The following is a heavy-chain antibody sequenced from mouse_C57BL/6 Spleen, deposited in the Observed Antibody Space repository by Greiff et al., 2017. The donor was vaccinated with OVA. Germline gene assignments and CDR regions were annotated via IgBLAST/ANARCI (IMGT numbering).Heavy chain of an antibody. CDR2: ISYDGSN. D-gene: IGHD2-3*01. CDR3: ARERLLDAMDY. J-gene: IGHJ4*01. CDR1: GYSITSGYY. V-gene: IGHV3-6*01. Sequence: EESGPGLVKPSQSLSLTCSVTGYSITSGYYWNWIRQFPGNKLEWMGYISYDGSNNYNPSLKNRISITRDTSKNQFFLKLNSVTTEDTATYYCARERLLDAMDYWGQGTSVTVSS.